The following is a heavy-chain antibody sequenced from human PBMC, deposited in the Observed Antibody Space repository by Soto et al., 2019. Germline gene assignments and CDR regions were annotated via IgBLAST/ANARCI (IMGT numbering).Heavy chain of an antibody. Sequence: SVKVSCKASGGTFSSYTISWVRQAPGQGLEWMGRIIPILGIANYAQKFQGRVTITADKSTSTAYMELSSLRSEDTAAYYCASLHYGSGSCWFDPWGQGTLATVSS. CDR3: ASLHYGSGSCWFDP. J-gene: IGHJ5*02. CDR2: IIPILGIA. V-gene: IGHV1-69*02. D-gene: IGHD3-10*01. CDR1: GGTFSSYT.